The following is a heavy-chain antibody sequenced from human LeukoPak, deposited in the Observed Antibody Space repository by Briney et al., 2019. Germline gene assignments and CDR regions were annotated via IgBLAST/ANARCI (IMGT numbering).Heavy chain of an antibody. V-gene: IGHV4-34*01. CDR3: ARAGYSYGTQYAY. J-gene: IGHJ4*02. CDR2: INHSGST. D-gene: IGHD5-18*01. Sequence: SETLSLTCAVYGGSFSGYYWSWIRQPPGKGLEWIGEINHSGSTNYNPSLKSRVTISVDTSKNQFSLRLSSVTAADTAVYYCARAGYSYGTQYAYWGQGTLVTVSS. CDR1: GGSFSGYY.